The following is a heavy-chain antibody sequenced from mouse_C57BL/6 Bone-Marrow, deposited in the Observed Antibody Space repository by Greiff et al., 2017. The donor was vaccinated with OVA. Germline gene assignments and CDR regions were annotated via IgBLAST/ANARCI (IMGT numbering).Heavy chain of an antibody. V-gene: IGHV1-50*01. CDR1: GYTFTSYW. Sequence: VQLQQPGAELVKPGASVKLSCKASGYTFTSYWMQWVKQRPGQGLEWIGEIDPSDSYTNYNQKFKGKATLTVDTSSSTAYMQLSSLTSEDSAVYYCASQLRYYYAVDYWGQGTSVTVSS. D-gene: IGHD3-2*02. J-gene: IGHJ4*01. CDR2: IDPSDSYT. CDR3: ASQLRYYYAVDY.